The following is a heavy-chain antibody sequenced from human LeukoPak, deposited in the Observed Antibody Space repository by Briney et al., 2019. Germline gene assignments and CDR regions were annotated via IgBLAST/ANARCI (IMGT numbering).Heavy chain of an antibody. CDR2: IYYSGST. CDR3: AQGVRGVYYYMDV. V-gene: IGHV4-59*01. J-gene: IGHJ6*03. CDR1: GGSISSYY. D-gene: IGHD3-10*01. Sequence: PSETLSLTCTVSGGSISSYYWTWIRQPPGKGLGWIGYIYYSGSTNYNPSLKSRVTISVDTSKNQFSLKVISVTAADTAVYYCAQGVRGVYYYMDVWGKGTTVTISS.